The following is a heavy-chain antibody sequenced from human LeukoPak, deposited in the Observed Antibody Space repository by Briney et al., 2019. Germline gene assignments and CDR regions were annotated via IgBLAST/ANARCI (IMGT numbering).Heavy chain of an antibody. Sequence: SETLSLTCTVSGGSISSYYWSWIRQPPGKGLEWIGYIYYSGSTNYNPSLKSRVTISVDTSKNQFSLKLSSVTAADTAVYYCARGRGQQLWLYWGQGTLVTVSS. CDR2: IYYSGST. D-gene: IGHD5-18*01. J-gene: IGHJ4*02. CDR3: ARGRGQQLWLY. CDR1: GGSISSYY. V-gene: IGHV4-59*12.